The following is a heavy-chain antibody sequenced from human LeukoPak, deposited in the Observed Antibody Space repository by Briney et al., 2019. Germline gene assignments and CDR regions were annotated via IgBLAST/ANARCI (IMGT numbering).Heavy chain of an antibody. CDR2: VYYSGST. Sequence: PSETLSLTCTVSSGSISSYYWSWIRQPPGKGLEWIGYVYYSGSTNYNPSLKSRVTISVDTSKNQFSLTLSSVTAADTAVYYCARHEKLGQFDYWGQGTLVTVSS. V-gene: IGHV4-59*08. J-gene: IGHJ4*02. CDR3: ARHEKLGQFDY. D-gene: IGHD3-10*01. CDR1: SGSISSYY.